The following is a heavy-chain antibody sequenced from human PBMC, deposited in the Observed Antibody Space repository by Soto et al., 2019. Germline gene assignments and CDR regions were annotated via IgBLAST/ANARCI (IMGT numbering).Heavy chain of an antibody. Sequence: PSETLSLTCTVSGGSISSGGYYWSWIRQHPGKGLEWIGYIYYSGSTYYNPSLKSRVTISVDTSKNQFSLKLSSVTAADTAVYYCARVRYSGYDLGFDYWGQGTPVTVSS. V-gene: IGHV4-31*03. CDR1: GGSISSGGYY. D-gene: IGHD5-12*01. J-gene: IGHJ4*02. CDR3: ARVRYSGYDLGFDY. CDR2: IYYSGST.